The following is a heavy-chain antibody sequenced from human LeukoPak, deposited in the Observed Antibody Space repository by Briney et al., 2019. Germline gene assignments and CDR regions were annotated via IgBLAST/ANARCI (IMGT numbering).Heavy chain of an antibody. CDR1: GFSFSSYS. CDR2: INSRSDTI. Sequence: GGSLRLSCVASGFSFSSYSMNWVRQAPGKGLEWISYINSRSDTIYYADSVKGRFTVSRDNANNSLHLQMNSLRAEDTAVYYCARFFVSLVQGPTGLLNDYWGQGTLVTVSS. D-gene: IGHD1-1*01. V-gene: IGHV3-48*01. CDR3: ARFFVSLVQGPTGLLNDY. J-gene: IGHJ4*02.